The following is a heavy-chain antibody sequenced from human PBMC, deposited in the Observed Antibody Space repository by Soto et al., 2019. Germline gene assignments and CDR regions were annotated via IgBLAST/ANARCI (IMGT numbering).Heavy chain of an antibody. CDR3: ARDRVDCSSTSCPNFDY. Sequence: ASVKVSCKASGGTFSSYTISWVRQAPGQGFEWMGRIIPILGIANYAQKFQGRVTITADKSTSTAYMELSSLRSEDTAVYYCARDRVDCSSTSCPNFDYWGQGTLVTVSS. D-gene: IGHD2-2*01. V-gene: IGHV1-69*04. CDR1: GGTFSSYT. CDR2: IIPILGIA. J-gene: IGHJ4*02.